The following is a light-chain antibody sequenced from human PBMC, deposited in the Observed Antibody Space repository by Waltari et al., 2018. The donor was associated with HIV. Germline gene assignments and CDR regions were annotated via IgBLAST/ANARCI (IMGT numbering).Light chain of an antibody. CDR1: SSTIGAGYD. CDR2: VNS. Sequence: QSVLTPPPSVSGAPGQRVTIPCTGSSSTIGAGYDVHRYQQLPGTAPKLLSHVNSNRPSGVPDRFSGSKSGTSASLAITGLQAEDEADYYCQSYDSSLSGSNVVFGGGTKLTVL. CDR3: QSYDSSLSGSNVV. V-gene: IGLV1-40*01. J-gene: IGLJ2*01.